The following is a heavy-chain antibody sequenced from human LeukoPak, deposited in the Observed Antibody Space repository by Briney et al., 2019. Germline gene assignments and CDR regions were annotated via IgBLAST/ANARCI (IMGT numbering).Heavy chain of an antibody. CDR1: GFIIFKSW. CDR3: ARVAGEASGYHPFDI. J-gene: IGHJ3*02. Sequence: GGSLRLSCAASGFIIFKSWMTWVRQAPGKGLGWVAIIKQDASETYYGDSVKGRFTISRDNAKNSIYLHMRSLRVEDTAVYYCARVAGEASGYHPFDIWGQGTMVTASS. CDR2: IKQDASET. V-gene: IGHV3-7*03. D-gene: IGHD3-22*01.